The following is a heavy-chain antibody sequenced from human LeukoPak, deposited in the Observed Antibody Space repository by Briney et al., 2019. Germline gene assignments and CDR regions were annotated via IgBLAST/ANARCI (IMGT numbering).Heavy chain of an antibody. J-gene: IGHJ4*02. D-gene: IGHD3-16*02. V-gene: IGHV3-11*06. Sequence: PGGSLRLSCAASGFTFSDYYMSWIRQAPGKGLEWVSCISSSSTYTNYADSVKGRFTISRDNAKNSLYLQMNSLRAEDTAVYYCARGFYRVRHDQSTYYFVHWGQGALVTVSS. CDR1: GFTFSDYY. CDR3: ARGFYRVRHDQSTYYFVH. CDR2: ISSSSTYT.